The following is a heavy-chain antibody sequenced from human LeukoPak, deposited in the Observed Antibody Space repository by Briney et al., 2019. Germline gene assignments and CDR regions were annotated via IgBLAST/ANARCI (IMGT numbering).Heavy chain of an antibody. V-gene: IGHV3-30*18. J-gene: IGHJ4*02. CDR1: GFTFSSYG. CDR2: ISYDGSNK. D-gene: IGHD5-24*01. CDR3: AKDSRQGWLQFGDLVY. Sequence: GGSLGLSCAASGFTFSSYGMHWVRQAPGKGLEWVAVISYDGSNKYYADSVKGRFTISRDNSKNTLYLQMNSLRAEDTAVYYCAKDSRQGWLQFGDLVYWGQGTLVTVSS.